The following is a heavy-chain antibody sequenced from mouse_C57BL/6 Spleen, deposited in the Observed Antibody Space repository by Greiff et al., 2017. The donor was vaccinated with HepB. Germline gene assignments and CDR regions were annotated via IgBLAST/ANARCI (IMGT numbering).Heavy chain of an antibody. CDR3: ARSGNYYGSSYPDY. D-gene: IGHD1-1*01. J-gene: IGHJ2*01. Sequence: QVQLKQPGAELVRPGTSVKLSCKASGYTFTSYWMHWVKQRPGQGLEWIGVIDPSDSYTNYNQKFKGKATLTVDTSSSTAYMQLSSLTSEDSAVYYCARSGNYYGSSYPDYWGQGTTLTVSS. CDR2: IDPSDSYT. CDR1: GYTFTSYW. V-gene: IGHV1-59*01.